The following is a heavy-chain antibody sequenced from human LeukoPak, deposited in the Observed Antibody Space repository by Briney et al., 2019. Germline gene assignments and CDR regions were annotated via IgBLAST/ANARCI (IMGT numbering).Heavy chain of an antibody. CDR3: ARDRPLDADDYYGFYYFDY. CDR1: GYTFTGYY. Sequence: ASMKVSCKASGYTFTGYYIHWLRQAPGQGLEWMGFINPNSGGTNYAQKFQGRVTMTRDTSISTAYMELSRLRSDDTAVYYCARDRPLDADDYYGFYYFDYWGQGTLVTVSS. D-gene: IGHD3-10*01. J-gene: IGHJ4*02. CDR2: INPNSGGT. V-gene: IGHV1-2*02.